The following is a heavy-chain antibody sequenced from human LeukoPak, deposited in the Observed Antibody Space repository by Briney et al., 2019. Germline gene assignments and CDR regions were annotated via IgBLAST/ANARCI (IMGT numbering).Heavy chain of an antibody. CDR1: GITFSSYG. J-gene: IGHJ6*03. V-gene: IGHV3-30*02. CDR2: IRGDGTSP. Sequence: GGSLRLSCVASGITFSSYGMHWVRQVPGKGLEWVAFIRGDGTSPYYVDSVKGRFFISRDNSKNTLYLQMNSLRAEDTAVYYCAAPNDFWNGYDYYMDVWGKGTTVSVS. CDR3: AAPNDFWNGYDYYMDV. D-gene: IGHD3-3*01.